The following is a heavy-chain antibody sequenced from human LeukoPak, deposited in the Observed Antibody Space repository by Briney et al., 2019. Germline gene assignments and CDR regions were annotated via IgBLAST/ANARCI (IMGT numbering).Heavy chain of an antibody. Sequence: PGGSLRLSCAASGFTFSSYAMSWVRQAPGKGLEWVSAISGSGGSTYYTDSVKGRFTISRDNSVNILYLQMNSLRAEDTALYYCAKGTWDRLPPQNAFDIWGRGTMVTVSS. J-gene: IGHJ3*02. CDR2: ISGSGGST. CDR1: GFTFSSYA. V-gene: IGHV3-23*01. D-gene: IGHD1-1*01. CDR3: AKGTWDRLPPQNAFDI.